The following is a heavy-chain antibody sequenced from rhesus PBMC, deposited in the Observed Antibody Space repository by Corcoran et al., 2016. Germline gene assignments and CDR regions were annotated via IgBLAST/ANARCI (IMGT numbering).Heavy chain of an antibody. D-gene: IGHD4-29*01. CDR2: IYGSGSST. J-gene: IGHJ4*01. V-gene: IGHV4-169*02. Sequence: QLQLQESGPGLVKPSETLSVTCAVPGGSISRSYWSWIRQAPGKGLAWIGYIYGSGSSTNSNPSLKSRGALSVGPSKNQLSLKLSSLTTAETAVYYCARDGSVAAKGDFDYWGQGVLVTVSS. CDR1: GGSISRSY. CDR3: ARDGSVAAKGDFDY.